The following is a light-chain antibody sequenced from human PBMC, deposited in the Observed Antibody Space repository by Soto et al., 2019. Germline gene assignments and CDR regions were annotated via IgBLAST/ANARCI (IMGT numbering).Light chain of an antibody. CDR2: GAS. J-gene: IGKJ4*02. CDR3: QQYDTFPRT. CDR1: QSLSNNY. V-gene: IGKV3-20*01. Sequence: EIVLTQSPGTLSLSPGDRATLSCRASQSLSNNYCAWYQQKSGQAPGLLIYGASRRATDIPDSFSGSGSGADFTLTITRLEPADFAVYFCQQYDTFPRTFGRGTKVE.